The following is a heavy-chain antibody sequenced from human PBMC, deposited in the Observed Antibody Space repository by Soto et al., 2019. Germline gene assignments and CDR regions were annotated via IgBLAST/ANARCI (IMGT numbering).Heavy chain of an antibody. D-gene: IGHD5-12*01. J-gene: IGHJ5*02. Sequence: SETLSLTCTASGGSSSSYYWSWIRQPPGKGLEWIGYIYYSGSTNYNPSLKSRVTISVDTSKNQFSLKLSSVTAADTAVYYCARTSGYDYGLNWFDPWGQGTLVTVSS. V-gene: IGHV4-59*01. CDR2: IYYSGST. CDR1: GGSSSSYY. CDR3: ARTSGYDYGLNWFDP.